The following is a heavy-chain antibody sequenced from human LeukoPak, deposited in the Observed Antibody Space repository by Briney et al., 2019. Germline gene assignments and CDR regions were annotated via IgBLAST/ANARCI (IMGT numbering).Heavy chain of an antibody. D-gene: IGHD6-13*01. V-gene: IGHV3-23*01. CDR1: GFTFSSYA. CDR3: ARHKYSSSWYRFDP. Sequence: PGGSLRLSCAASGFTFSSYAMSWVRQAPGKGLEWVSAISGSGGSTYYADSVKGRFTISRDNSKNTLYLQMNSLRAEDTAVYYCARHKYSSSWYRFDPWGQGTLVTVSS. CDR2: ISGSGGST. J-gene: IGHJ5*02.